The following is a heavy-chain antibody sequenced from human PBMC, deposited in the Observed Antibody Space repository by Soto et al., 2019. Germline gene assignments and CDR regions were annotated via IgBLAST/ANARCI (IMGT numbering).Heavy chain of an antibody. V-gene: IGHV1-24*01. CDR1: GYTLTELS. J-gene: IGHJ2*01. CDR2: FDPEDGET. Sequence: ASVKVSCKVSGYTLTELSMHWVRQAPGKGLEWMGGFDPEDGETIYAQKFQGRVTMTEDTPTDTAYMELSSLRSEDTAVYYCATEGRNTWYFDLWGRGTLVTVSS. CDR3: ATEGRNTWYFDL.